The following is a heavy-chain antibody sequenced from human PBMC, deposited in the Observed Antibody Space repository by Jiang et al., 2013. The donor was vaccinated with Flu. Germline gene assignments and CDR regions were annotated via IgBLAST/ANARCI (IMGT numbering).Heavy chain of an antibody. D-gene: IGHD5-12*01. CDR2: IYPGDSDT. CDR3: ARGPLRYGGYRYFDY. J-gene: IGHJ4*02. V-gene: IGHV5-51*01. Sequence: IIYPGDSDTRYSPSFQGQVTISADKSISTAYLQWSSLKASDTAMYYCARGPLRYGGYRYFDYWGQGTLVTVSS.